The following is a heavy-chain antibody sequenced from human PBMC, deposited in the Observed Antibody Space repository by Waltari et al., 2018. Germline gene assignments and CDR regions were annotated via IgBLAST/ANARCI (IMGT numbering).Heavy chain of an antibody. Sequence: EAQLVESGGGLVQPGRSLRLSCAASGFTFDDYAMHWVRQAPGKGLEWVSGISWNSGSIGYADSVKGRFTISRDNAKNSLYLQMNSLRAEDTALYYCAKAPLYYYDSSGYLTGYFDYWGQGTLVTVSS. CDR2: ISWNSGSI. V-gene: IGHV3-9*01. CDR3: AKAPLYYYDSSGYLTGYFDY. CDR1: GFTFDDYA. D-gene: IGHD3-22*01. J-gene: IGHJ4*02.